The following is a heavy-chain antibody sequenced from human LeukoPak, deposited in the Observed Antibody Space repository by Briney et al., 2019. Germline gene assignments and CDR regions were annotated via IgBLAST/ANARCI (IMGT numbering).Heavy chain of an antibody. CDR1: GYTFTRYW. CDR2: IYPGDPDT. CDR3: ATVMRDGYTFLDACDI. V-gene: IGHV5-51*01. J-gene: IGHJ3*02. D-gene: IGHD5-24*01. Sequence: GESLKISCNGVGYTFTRYWIGWVRQMSGKGLEWMGIIYPGDPDTRYSPSFQGQVTISADKSTSTSYLQWSSLKASDTAMYYCATVMRDGYTFLDACDIWGQGTLVTVSS.